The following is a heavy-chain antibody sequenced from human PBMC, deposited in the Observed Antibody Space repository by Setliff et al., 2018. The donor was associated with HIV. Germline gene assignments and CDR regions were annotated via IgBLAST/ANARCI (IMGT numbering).Heavy chain of an antibody. CDR1: GASINSHY. V-gene: IGHV4-59*08. J-gene: IGHJ4*02. CDR3: ARHARYGVFL. Sequence: PSETLSLTCSVSGASINSHYWSWVRQPPGKGLEWIGYVFYTGTTTYNTSLESRVTISVDRSQNQFFLKLKSVTATDTAVYYCARHARYGVFLWGQGSRVTVSS. D-gene: IGHD5-18*01. CDR2: VFYTGTT.